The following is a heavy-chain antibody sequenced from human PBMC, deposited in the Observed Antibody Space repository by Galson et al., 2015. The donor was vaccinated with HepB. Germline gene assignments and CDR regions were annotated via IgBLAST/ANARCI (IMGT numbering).Heavy chain of an antibody. D-gene: IGHD3-16*02. CDR1: GDTLSSYG. CDR3: ARDGAVHDYIWGSYRPLGKMDV. J-gene: IGHJ6*02. V-gene: IGHV1-69*13. CDR2: IVPAFGTT. Sequence: SVKVSCKASGDTLSSYGINWVRQAPGQGLEWMGGIVPAFGTTNYAQKFQGRVTITADESTRTVYMDLSSLRSDDTAVYYCARDGAVHDYIWGSYRPLGKMDVWGQGTTVTVSS.